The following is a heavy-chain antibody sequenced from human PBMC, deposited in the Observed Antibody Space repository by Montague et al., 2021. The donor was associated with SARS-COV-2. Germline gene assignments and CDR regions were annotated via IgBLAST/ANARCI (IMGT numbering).Heavy chain of an antibody. CDR2: IYYSGTA. J-gene: IGHJ5*01. CDR1: GGSITYSSYY. D-gene: IGHD3-10*01. CDR3: ARASFYYGSGSHYNNWFDS. Sequence: SETLSLTCTMSGGSITYSSYYWGWIRLPPGKGLEWIGSIYYSGTAYYNASLKRRVTMSLDMSKNQLSLRLKSTAAADTAVYFCARASFYYGSGSHYNNWFDSWGQGTVVTVSS. V-gene: IGHV4-39*07.